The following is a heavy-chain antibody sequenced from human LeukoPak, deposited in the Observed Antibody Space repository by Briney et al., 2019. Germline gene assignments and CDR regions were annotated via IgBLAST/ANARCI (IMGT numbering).Heavy chain of an antibody. Sequence: ASVKVSCKASGYTFTNYYMHWVRQAPGQGLEWMGIINPSGGSTSYAQKFQGRVTMTRDPSTSTVYMELSSLRSEDTAVYYCAREIGMGAFDYYYYGMDVWGQGTTVTVSS. CDR3: AREIGMGAFDYYYYGMDV. J-gene: IGHJ6*02. D-gene: IGHD3-16*01. CDR1: GYTFTNYY. V-gene: IGHV1-46*01. CDR2: INPSGGST.